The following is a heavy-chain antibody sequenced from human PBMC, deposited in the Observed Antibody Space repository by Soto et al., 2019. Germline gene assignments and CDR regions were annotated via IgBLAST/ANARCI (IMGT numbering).Heavy chain of an antibody. CDR1: GFTFSSYG. CDR2: ISYDGSNK. D-gene: IGHD5-12*01. V-gene: IGHV3-30*18. Sequence: QVQLVEAGGGVVQPGRSLRLSCAASGFTFSSYGMHWVRQAPGKGLEWVAVISYDGSNKYYADSVKGRFTISRDNYKNTLYLQMNSLRAEDTAVYYWAKDMGHRYSGYDIGAGFDYWGQGTLVTVSS. CDR3: AKDMGHRYSGYDIGAGFDY. J-gene: IGHJ4*02.